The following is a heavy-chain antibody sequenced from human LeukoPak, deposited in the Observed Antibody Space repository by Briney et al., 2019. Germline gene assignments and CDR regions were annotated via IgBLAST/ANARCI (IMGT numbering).Heavy chain of an antibody. D-gene: IGHD6-19*01. CDR3: ARHAYSSGWYGDFDY. J-gene: IGHJ4*02. Sequence: PSETLSLTCSVSGGSISSYYWSWIRQPPGNGLEWIGYIYYSGSTNYNPSLKSRVTISVDTSKNQFSLKLSSVTAADTAVYYCARHAYSSGWYGDFDYWGQGTLVTVSS. V-gene: IGHV4-59*08. CDR1: GGSISSYY. CDR2: IYYSGST.